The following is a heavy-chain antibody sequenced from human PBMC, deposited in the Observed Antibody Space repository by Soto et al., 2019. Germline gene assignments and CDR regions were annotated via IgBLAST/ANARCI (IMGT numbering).Heavy chain of an antibody. CDR3: ARGYGGEYDFWSGYYSYYYYYYGMDV. V-gene: IGHV3-74*01. J-gene: IGHJ6*02. CDR1: GFTFSSYW. Sequence: PGGSLRLSCAASGFTFSSYWMHWVRQAPGKGLVWVSRINSDGSSTSYADSVKGRFTISRDNAKNTLYLQMNSLRAEDTAAYYCARGYGGEYDFWSGYYSYYYYYYGMDVWGQGTTVTVSS. D-gene: IGHD3-3*01. CDR2: INSDGSST.